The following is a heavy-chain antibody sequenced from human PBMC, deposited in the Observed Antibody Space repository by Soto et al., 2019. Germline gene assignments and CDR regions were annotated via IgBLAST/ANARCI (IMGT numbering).Heavy chain of an antibody. V-gene: IGHV4-30-4*01. CDR1: GGSISSGDYY. J-gene: IGHJ4*02. Sequence: PSETLSLTCTVSGGSISSGDYYWSWIRQPPGKGLEWIGYIYYSGSTYYNPSLKSRVTISVDTSKNQFSLKLSSVTAADTAVYYCARVKHRDGYNNWYFDYWGQGTLVTVSS. CDR2: IYYSGST. CDR3: ARVKHRDGYNNWYFDY. D-gene: IGHD5-12*01.